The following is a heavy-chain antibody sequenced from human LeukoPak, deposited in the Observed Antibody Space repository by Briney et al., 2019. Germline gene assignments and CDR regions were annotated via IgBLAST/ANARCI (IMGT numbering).Heavy chain of an antibody. CDR3: ARTSESGWREFDC. Sequence: ASVKVSCKASGYTFTSYGISWVRQAPGQGLEWMGWISGHNENTNYAQKFQGRVTMTTDTSTSTAYVELRSLRSDDTAVYYCARTSESGWREFDCWGQGTLVTVSS. V-gene: IGHV1-18*01. CDR1: GYTFTSYG. D-gene: IGHD6-19*01. CDR2: ISGHNENT. J-gene: IGHJ4*02.